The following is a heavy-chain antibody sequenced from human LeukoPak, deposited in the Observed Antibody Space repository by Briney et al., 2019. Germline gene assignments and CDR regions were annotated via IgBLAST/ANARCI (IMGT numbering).Heavy chain of an antibody. J-gene: IGHJ5*02. D-gene: IGHD2-21*02. CDR3: AREIVDDYWFDP. Sequence: AVSVKGRITINPDTSKNQFSLQLNSVTPEDTAVYYCAREIVDDYWFDPWGQGTLVTVSS. V-gene: IGHV6-1*01.